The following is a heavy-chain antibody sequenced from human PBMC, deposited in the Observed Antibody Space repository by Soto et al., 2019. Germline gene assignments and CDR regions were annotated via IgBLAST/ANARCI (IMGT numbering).Heavy chain of an antibody. V-gene: IGHV1-3*01. CDR3: AKDYYDSSSYYPPALLFDY. D-gene: IGHD3-22*01. J-gene: IGHJ4*02. Sequence: ASGEVSCKASGYTFTSYAMHWVRQAPGQRLEWMGWINAGNGNTKYSQKFQGRVTITRDTSASTAYMELSSLRSEDTAVYYCAKDYYDSSSYYPPALLFDYWGQGTLVTVSS. CDR2: INAGNGNT. CDR1: GYTFTSYA.